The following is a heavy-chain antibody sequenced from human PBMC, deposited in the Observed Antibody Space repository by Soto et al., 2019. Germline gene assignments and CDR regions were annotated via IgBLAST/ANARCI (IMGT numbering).Heavy chain of an antibody. CDR3: AGDRRCSGGSCYSGSDYYYYYGMDV. J-gene: IGHJ6*02. D-gene: IGHD2-15*01. Sequence: GGSLRLSCAASGFTFSSYDMHWVRQATGKGLEWVSAIGTAGDTYYPGSVKGRFTISRENAKNSLYLQMNSLRAGDTAVYYCAGDRRCSGGSCYSGSDYYYYYGMDVWGQGTTVTVSS. CDR1: GFTFSSYD. V-gene: IGHV3-13*01. CDR2: IGTAGDT.